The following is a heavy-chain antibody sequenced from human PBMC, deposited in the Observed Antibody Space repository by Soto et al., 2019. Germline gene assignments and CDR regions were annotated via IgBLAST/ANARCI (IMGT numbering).Heavy chain of an antibody. V-gene: IGHV3-7*05. Sequence: EVQLVESGGGLVQPGGSLRLSCVASGFTFRSYWMSWVRQAPGKGLEWVSNINEDESEKKYVDSVKGRFPISRDTAKNSLYLQMTSLRSEDTAMYFFARGDFYSGDLWGQGTLVSVSP. CDR1: GFTFRSYW. CDR3: ARGDFYSGDL. CDR2: INEDESEK. J-gene: IGHJ5*02. D-gene: IGHD4-4*01.